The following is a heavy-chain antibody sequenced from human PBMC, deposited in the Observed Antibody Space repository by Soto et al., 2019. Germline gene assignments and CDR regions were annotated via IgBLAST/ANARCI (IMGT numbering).Heavy chain of an antibody. Sequence: TSETLSLTCTVSGGSISSYYWSWIRQPAGKGLEWIGRIYTSGSTNYNPSLKSRVTMSVDTSKNQFSLKLSSVTAADTAVYYCARESGSIAVAGTPKAYYYYGMDVSGQATTVTVSS. J-gene: IGHJ6*02. D-gene: IGHD6-19*01. CDR3: ARESGSIAVAGTPKAYYYYGMDV. CDR2: IYTSGST. CDR1: GGSISSYY. V-gene: IGHV4-4*07.